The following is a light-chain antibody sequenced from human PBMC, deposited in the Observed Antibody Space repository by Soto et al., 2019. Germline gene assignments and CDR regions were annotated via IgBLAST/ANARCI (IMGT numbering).Light chain of an antibody. CDR1: QSVSRD. CDR3: QQYINWPRLT. J-gene: IGKJ4*01. Sequence: EIAMTQSPATLSVSPGERATLSCRTSQSVSRDLAWYQQKPGQAPRLLIYSASTRATGIPDRFSGSGSGTEFTLTISSLQSEDFAVYYCQQYINWPRLTFGGGTKVEIK. CDR2: SAS. V-gene: IGKV3-15*01.